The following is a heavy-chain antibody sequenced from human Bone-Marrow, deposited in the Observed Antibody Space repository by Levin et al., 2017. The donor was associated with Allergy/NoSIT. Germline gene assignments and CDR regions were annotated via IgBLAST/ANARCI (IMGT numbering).Heavy chain of an antibody. CDR3: ARARYGSGSYYTR. Sequence: GGSLRLSCAASGFTVSSNYMSWVRQAPGKGLEWVSVIYSGGSTYYADSVKGRFTISRDNSKNTLYLQMNSLRAEDTAVYYCARARYGSGSYYTRWGQGTLVTVSS. D-gene: IGHD3-10*01. CDR1: GFTVSSNY. V-gene: IGHV3-53*01. J-gene: IGHJ4*02. CDR2: IYSGGST.